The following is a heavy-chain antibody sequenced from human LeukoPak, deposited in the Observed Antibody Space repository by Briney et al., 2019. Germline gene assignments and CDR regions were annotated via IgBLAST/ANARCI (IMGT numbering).Heavy chain of an antibody. CDR3: ARDISYYYDSSGFD. D-gene: IGHD3-22*01. V-gene: IGHV1-2*02. CDR2: INPNSGGT. CDR1: GYTFTGYY. J-gene: IGHJ4*02. Sequence: ASVKVSCKASGYTFTGYYMHWVRQAPGQGLEWMGWINPNSGGTNYAQKFQGRVTMTRDTSISTAYMELSRLRSDDTAVYYCARDISYYYDSSGFDWGQGTLVTVSS.